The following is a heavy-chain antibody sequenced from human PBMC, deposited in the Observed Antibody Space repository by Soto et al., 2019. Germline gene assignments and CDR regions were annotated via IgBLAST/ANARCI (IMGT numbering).Heavy chain of an antibody. CDR2: ISAYNGNT. CDR3: ARVGGTYYDILNGYSFFDY. V-gene: IGHV1-18*01. CDR1: GYTFTSYG. Sequence: ASVKVSCKASGYTFTSYGISWLRQAPGQGLEWMGWISAYNGNTNYAQKLQGRVTMTTDTSTSTAYMELRSLRSDDTAVYYCARVGGTYYDILNGYSFFDYWGQGTLVTVSS. D-gene: IGHD3-9*01. J-gene: IGHJ4*02.